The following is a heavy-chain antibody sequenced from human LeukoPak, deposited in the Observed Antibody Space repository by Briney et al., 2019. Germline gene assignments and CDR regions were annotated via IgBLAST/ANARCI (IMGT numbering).Heavy chain of an antibody. V-gene: IGHV1-18*04. J-gene: IGHJ4*02. CDR3: ARALGYCSSTSCLYDY. D-gene: IGHD2-2*01. CDR1: GYTFTSYG. CDR2: ISAYNGNT. Sequence: GASVKVSCKASGYTFTSYGISWVRQAPGQGLEWMGWISAYNGNTNYAQKLQGRVTMTTDTSTSTAYMELRSRRSDDTAVYYCARALGYCSSTSCLYDYWGQGTLVTVSS.